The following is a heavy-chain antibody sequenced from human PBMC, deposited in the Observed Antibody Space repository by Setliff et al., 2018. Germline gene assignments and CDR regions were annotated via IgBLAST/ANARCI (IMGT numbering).Heavy chain of an antibody. CDR2: INPDNGNR. D-gene: IGHD3-3*01. V-gene: IGHV1-3*01. J-gene: IGHJ3*02. CDR1: GGTFSGYA. Sequence: GASVKVSCKASGGTFSGYAISWVRQAPGQRLEWMGWINPDNGNRKYSQRFQGRVTITRDTSASTVFLELSTLRSEDTAVYYCTRDFLGATASFDIWGQGTMVTVSS. CDR3: TRDFLGATASFDI.